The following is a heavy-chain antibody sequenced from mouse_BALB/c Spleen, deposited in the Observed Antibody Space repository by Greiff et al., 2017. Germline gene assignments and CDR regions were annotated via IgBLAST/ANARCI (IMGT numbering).Heavy chain of an antibody. CDR2: IYPGNSDT. J-gene: IGHJ1*01. CDR3: TRSSTGGYFDV. D-gene: IGHD1-1*01. Sequence: VQLQQSGTVLARPGASVKMSCKASGYTFTSYWMHWVKQRPGQGLEWIGAIYPGNSDTSYNQKFKGKAKLTAVTSTSTAYMELSSLTNEDSAVYYSTRSSTGGYFDVWGAGTTVTVSS. V-gene: IGHV1-5*01. CDR1: GYTFTSYW.